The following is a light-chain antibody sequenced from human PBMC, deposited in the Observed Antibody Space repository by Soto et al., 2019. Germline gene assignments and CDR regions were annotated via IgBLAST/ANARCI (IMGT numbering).Light chain of an antibody. V-gene: IGKV3-20*01. CDR1: QSVSSSY. CDR3: HQYVSSQRYT. J-gene: IGKJ2*01. Sequence: EIVLTQSPGTLSLSPGERATLSCRASQSVSSSYLAWYQQKPGQAHRLLIYGASSRATGIPDRFSGSGSGTDFTLTISRREPEDVAVYYCHQYVSSQRYTFGQGTKLEIK. CDR2: GAS.